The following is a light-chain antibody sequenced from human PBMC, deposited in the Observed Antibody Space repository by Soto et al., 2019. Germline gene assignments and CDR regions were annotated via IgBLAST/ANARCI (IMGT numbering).Light chain of an antibody. V-gene: IGKV3-20*01. J-gene: IGKJ5*01. CDR1: QSVSSSF. CDR3: QQYAKLPIT. Sequence: ILMTQSPGSLSLSPGERATLSCRASQSVSSSFLAWYQQKPGQSPRLLISGASTRAAGIPDRFSGRGSGTDFTLTIDRLEPEDFAVYYCQQYAKLPITFGLGTRLEIK. CDR2: GAS.